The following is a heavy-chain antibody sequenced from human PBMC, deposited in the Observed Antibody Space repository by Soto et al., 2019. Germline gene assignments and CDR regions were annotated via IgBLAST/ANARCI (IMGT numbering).Heavy chain of an antibody. CDR3: ARGGGTGSWFDP. CDR2: ILYSGST. J-gene: IGHJ5*02. D-gene: IGHD7-27*01. V-gene: IGHV4-59*01. Sequence: SETLSLTCTVSGGSISTYYWIWIRQAPGKGLGWIGYILYSGSTNYNPSLNSRVTMSLDTSKNQFSLKLSSVTTADMAVYYCARGGGTGSWFDPWSQGSLVTVSS. CDR1: GGSISTYY.